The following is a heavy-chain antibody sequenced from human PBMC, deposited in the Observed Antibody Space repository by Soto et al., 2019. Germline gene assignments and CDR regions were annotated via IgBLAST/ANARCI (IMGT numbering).Heavy chain of an antibody. Sequence: EVQLVDSGGALVQPGESLRLSCAASGFTFSDYLMTWVRQAPGKGLEWVATIKQDGNEKYYVDSVKGRFTISRDNAKNSLYLQLNALRAEDTAVYYCAIGHWLGKWGQGTPVTVSS. CDR2: IKQDGNEK. V-gene: IGHV3-7*01. D-gene: IGHD6-19*01. CDR1: GFTFSDYL. CDR3: AIGHWLGK. J-gene: IGHJ4*02.